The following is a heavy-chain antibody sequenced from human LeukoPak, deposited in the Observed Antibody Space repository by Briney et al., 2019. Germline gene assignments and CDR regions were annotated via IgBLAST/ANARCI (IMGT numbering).Heavy chain of an antibody. D-gene: IGHD3-22*01. CDR1: GFTVSSDG. CDR3: AKAEYYYDGSGSPGY. Sequence: GGSHRLLYPPYGFTVSSDGTRSARLAAGKWRGWVTVISYDGSNKYYADSVKGRFTISRDNSNNTLYLQMNSMSAEDTAVYYCAKAEYYYDGSGSPGYWGQGTLVTVSS. CDR2: ISYDGSNK. V-gene: IGHV3-30*18. J-gene: IGHJ4*02.